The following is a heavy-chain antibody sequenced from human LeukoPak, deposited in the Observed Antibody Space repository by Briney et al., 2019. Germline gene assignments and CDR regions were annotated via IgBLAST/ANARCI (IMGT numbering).Heavy chain of an antibody. D-gene: IGHD6-13*01. V-gene: IGHV1-18*01. CDR1: GGTFSSYA. Sequence: ASVKVSCKASGGTFSSYAISWVRQAPGQGLEWMGWISAYNGNTNYAQKLQGRVTMTTDTSTSTAYMELRSLRSDDTAVYYCARATGIAAAGHFDYWGQGTLVTVSS. J-gene: IGHJ4*02. CDR2: ISAYNGNT. CDR3: ARATGIAAAGHFDY.